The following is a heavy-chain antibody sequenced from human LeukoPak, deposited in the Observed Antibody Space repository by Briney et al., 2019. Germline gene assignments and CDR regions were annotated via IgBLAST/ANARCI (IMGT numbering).Heavy chain of an antibody. V-gene: IGHV4-59*01. J-gene: IGHJ3*02. CDR1: GGSISSYY. D-gene: IGHD3-22*01. Sequence: SETLSLTCTVSGGSISSYYWSWIRQPPGKGLEWIGYIYYSGSTNYNPSLKSRVTISVDTSKNQFSLKLSSVTAADTAVYYCARSTASSGYYYDYAFDIWGQGTMVTVSS. CDR3: ARSTASSGYYYDYAFDI. CDR2: IYYSGST.